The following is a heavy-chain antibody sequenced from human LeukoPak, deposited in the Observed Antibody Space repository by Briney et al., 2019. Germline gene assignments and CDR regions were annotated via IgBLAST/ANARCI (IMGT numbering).Heavy chain of an antibody. V-gene: IGHV4-59*01. CDR2: MYNSGST. D-gene: IGHD4-17*01. Sequence: SETLSLTCTVSGGSISGSYWCWIRQPPGKGLEWIAYMYNSGSTNYNPSLKSRVTISIDTSKNQFSLKLSSLTAADAAIYYCARGIESYGDYGYWGQGILVTVSS. CDR3: ARGIESYGDYGY. CDR1: GGSISGSY. J-gene: IGHJ4*02.